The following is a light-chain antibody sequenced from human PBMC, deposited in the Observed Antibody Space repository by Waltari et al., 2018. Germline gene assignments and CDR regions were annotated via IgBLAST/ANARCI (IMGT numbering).Light chain of an antibody. CDR1: SSPVGSDNL. V-gene: IGLV2-23*02. CDR3: CSYAGSSTFT. Sequence: QSALTQPASVSGSPGPSITLSCTGTSSPVGSDNLVSWYQQHPGKAPKLMIYEVYQRPSGVSNRFSGSKSGNTASLTISGLQAEDEADYYCCSYAGSSTFTFGGGTKLTVL. CDR2: EVY. J-gene: IGLJ2*01.